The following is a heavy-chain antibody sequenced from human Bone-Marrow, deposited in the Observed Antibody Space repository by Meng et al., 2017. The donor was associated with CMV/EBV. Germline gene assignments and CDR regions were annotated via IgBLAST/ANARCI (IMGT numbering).Heavy chain of an antibody. D-gene: IGHD2-2*01. Sequence: SGKVSCKASGRTFSSYAISWVRQAPGQGLEWMGGIIPIFGTANYAQKFQGRVTITTDESTSTADMELSSLRSEDTAVYYCARAGGEYCSSTSCEIWGQGTMVTVSS. J-gene: IGHJ3*02. CDR3: ARAGGEYCSSTSCEI. CDR2: IIPIFGTA. CDR1: GRTFSSYA. V-gene: IGHV1-69*05.